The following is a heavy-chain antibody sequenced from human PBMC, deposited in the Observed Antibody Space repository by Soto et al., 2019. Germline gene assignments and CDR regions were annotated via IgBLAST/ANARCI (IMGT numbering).Heavy chain of an antibody. CDR3: ARQYTSNSPGRWYFDY. Sequence: ASETLSLTCSVSGGSVSSDTYYWSWIRQPPGKGLEWIGHIYYSGSTNYNPSLKSRVTISLDTSKNQFSLKLSSVTAADTAVYYCARQYTSNSPGRWYFDYWGQGTLVTVSS. V-gene: IGHV4-61*01. CDR2: IYYSGST. J-gene: IGHJ4*02. D-gene: IGHD6-13*01. CDR1: GGSVSSDTYY.